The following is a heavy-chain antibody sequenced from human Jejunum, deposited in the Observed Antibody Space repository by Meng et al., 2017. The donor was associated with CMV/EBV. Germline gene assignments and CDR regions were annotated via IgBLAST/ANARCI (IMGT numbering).Heavy chain of an antibody. CDR1: GYTFTNYG. Sequence: QAQLVQSVGEVKKPGASVKVSCKASGYTFTNYGITWVRQAPGQGLEWMGWISAYNGNTNYAQTLQGRVTMTTDTSTSTAYMELGSLRSDDTAVYYCARVEVGITSGDYWGQGTLVPVSS. V-gene: IGHV1-18*01. D-gene: IGHD1-26*01. J-gene: IGHJ4*02. CDR3: ARVEVGITSGDY. CDR2: ISAYNGNT.